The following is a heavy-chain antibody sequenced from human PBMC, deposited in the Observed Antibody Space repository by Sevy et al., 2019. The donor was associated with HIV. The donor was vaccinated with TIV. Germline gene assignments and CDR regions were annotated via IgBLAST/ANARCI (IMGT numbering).Heavy chain of an antibody. D-gene: IGHD2-2*02. J-gene: IGHJ3*02. CDR2: ISSSSSTI. V-gene: IGHV3-48*01. CDR3: ARGGSSTSCYTPCDAFDI. Sequence: GGSLRLSCAASGFTFSSYSMNWVRQAPGKGLEWVSYISSSSSTIYYADSVKGRFTISRDNAKNSLYLKMNSLRAEDTSVYYCARGGSSTSCYTPCDAFDIWGQGTMVTVSS. CDR1: GFTFSSYS.